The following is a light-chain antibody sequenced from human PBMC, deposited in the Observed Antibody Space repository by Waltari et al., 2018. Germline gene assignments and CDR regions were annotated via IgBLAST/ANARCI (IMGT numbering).Light chain of an antibody. CDR3: QXYNRWPPXT. CDR1: QSVSSN. Sequence: EIVXTQSXXTLSXSPXXRVTXSSRASQSVSSNLAWYQRKPGQAPRLLIFDASTRATSVPGRFSGSGSGTEFTLTXSSLQSXXSAVXYXQXYNRWPPXTFGQGTRXXV. J-gene: IGKJ5*01. CDR2: DAS. V-gene: IGKV3-15*01.